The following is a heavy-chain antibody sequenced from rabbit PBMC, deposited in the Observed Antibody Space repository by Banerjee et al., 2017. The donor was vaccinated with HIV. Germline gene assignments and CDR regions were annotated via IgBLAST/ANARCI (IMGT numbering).Heavy chain of an antibody. V-gene: IGHV1S45*01. J-gene: IGHJ4*01. D-gene: IGHD2-1*01. CDR2: INTGSRNA. CDR3: ARGWITMTMNL. CDR1: GFSFSNIYY. Sequence: QEQVEESGGDLVKPEGSLTLTCTASGFSFSNIYYMCWVRQAPGKGLEWIGCINTGSRNAYYASWVISRFTISKTSSTTVTLQMTSLTAADTATYFCARGWITMTMNLWGPGTLVTVS.